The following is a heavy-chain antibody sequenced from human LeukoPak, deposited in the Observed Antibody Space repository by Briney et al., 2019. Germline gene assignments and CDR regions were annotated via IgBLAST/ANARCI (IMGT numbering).Heavy chain of an antibody. CDR3: ARGLYYYDSSGIPFPLYYFDY. CDR1: GYTFTSYA. Sequence: GASVKVSCKASGYTFTSYAMHWVRQAPGQRLEWMGWINAGNGNTKYSQKFQGRVTITRDTSASTAYMELSSLRSEDTAVYYCARGLYYYDSSGIPFPLYYFDYWGQGTLVTVSS. J-gene: IGHJ4*02. CDR2: INAGNGNT. D-gene: IGHD3-22*01. V-gene: IGHV1-3*01.